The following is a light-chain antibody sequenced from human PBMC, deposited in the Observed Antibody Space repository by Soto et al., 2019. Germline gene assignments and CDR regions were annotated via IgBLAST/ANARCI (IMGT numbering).Light chain of an antibody. CDR2: DVV. V-gene: IGLV2-8*01. CDR1: NRDVGTHNY. Sequence: QSVLTQPPSASGSPGQSVTISCTGTNRDVGTHNYVSWYQQYPGKAPKLLIYDVVKRPSGIPHRFSGSRSGNTASLTVSGLQADDEADYYCFSYAGGSNFVLGNGTKLT. CDR3: FSYAGGSNFV. J-gene: IGLJ1*01.